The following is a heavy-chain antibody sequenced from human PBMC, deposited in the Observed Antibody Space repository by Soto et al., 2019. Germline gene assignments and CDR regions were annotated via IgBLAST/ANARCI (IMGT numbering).Heavy chain of an antibody. Sequence: ASVKVSCKASGYTFSDYYMHWVRQAPGQGLEWMGWINANSGGTTYAQKFQGRVTMTRDTSISTAYMELSSLSSDDTAIYYCARLQIGVAGTNWGQGTLVTVSA. CDR2: INANSGGT. CDR1: GYTFSDYY. J-gene: IGHJ4*02. V-gene: IGHV1-2*02. CDR3: ARLQIGVAGTN. D-gene: IGHD6-19*01.